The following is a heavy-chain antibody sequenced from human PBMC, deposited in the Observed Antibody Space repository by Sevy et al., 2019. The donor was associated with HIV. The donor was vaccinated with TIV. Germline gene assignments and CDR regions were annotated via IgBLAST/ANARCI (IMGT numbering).Heavy chain of an antibody. J-gene: IGHJ4*02. CDR2: ISWNSGAI. D-gene: IGHD5-18*01. CDR3: AKDRGYSYSSIDF. CDR1: EFIFDDYA. Sequence: SGCLRLSCAASEFIFDDYAMHWVRQVPGRGLQWVSGISWNSGAIDYADSVKGRFTMSRDNAKNSLYLQMNNLRLEDTALYYSAKDRGYSYSSIDFWGQGTLVTVSS. V-gene: IGHV3-9*01.